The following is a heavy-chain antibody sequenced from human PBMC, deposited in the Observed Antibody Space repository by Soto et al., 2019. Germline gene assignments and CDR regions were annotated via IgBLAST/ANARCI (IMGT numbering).Heavy chain of an antibody. CDR3: ARGRENYSYFDY. V-gene: IGHV3-74*01. D-gene: IGHD1-26*01. CDR1: GFTFSRYS. Sequence: GGSLRLSCEASGFTFSRYSMNWVRQAPGKGLVWVSRVNSDGHDTVYADSVKGRFTLSRDNAKNTVFLQMSSLRAEDTAVYYCARGRENYSYFDYWGQGIVVTVSS. J-gene: IGHJ4*02. CDR2: VNSDGHDT.